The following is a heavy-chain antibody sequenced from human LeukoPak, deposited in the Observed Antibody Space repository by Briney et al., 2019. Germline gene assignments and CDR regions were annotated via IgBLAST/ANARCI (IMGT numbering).Heavy chain of an antibody. Sequence: GGSLRLSCAASGFTFSNYAMSWVRQAPGKGLEWVSLISSGDSTFYADSVKGRFTISRDNSKRTLYLQMNSLRAEDTGVYYCARLRRNSDKSGFYYYYDYWGQGTLVTVSS. CDR2: ISSGDST. D-gene: IGHD3-22*01. V-gene: IGHV3-23*01. CDR1: GFTFSNYA. CDR3: ARLRRNSDKSGFYYYYDY. J-gene: IGHJ4*02.